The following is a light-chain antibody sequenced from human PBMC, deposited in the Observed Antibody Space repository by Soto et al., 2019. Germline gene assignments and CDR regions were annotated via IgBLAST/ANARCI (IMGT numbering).Light chain of an antibody. CDR1: QVIGSA. V-gene: IGKV1-13*02. CDR3: QPFNSSPLT. J-gene: IGKJ4*01. Sequence: AVQFTQSPSSLSASVGDRVTISCRASQVIGSALAWYQQNPWKAPKVLIYDASSLESGVPSSFSGSGSGTDFTLTISSLQPEDFASYYCQPFNSSPLTVGGATQVDIK. CDR2: DAS.